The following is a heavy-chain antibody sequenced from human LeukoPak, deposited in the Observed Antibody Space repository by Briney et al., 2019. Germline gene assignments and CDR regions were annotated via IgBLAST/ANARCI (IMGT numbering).Heavy chain of an antibody. CDR2: ISSSSSAM. D-gene: IGHD3-10*01. CDR1: GFTFSSYS. Sequence: GGSLRLSCAASGFTFSSYSMSWVRQAPGKGLEWVSYISSSSSAMYYADSMKGRFTISRDNAKNSLYLQMNNLRDEDTAVYYCARGSGDSFDYWGQGALVTVSS. J-gene: IGHJ4*02. V-gene: IGHV3-48*02. CDR3: ARGSGDSFDY.